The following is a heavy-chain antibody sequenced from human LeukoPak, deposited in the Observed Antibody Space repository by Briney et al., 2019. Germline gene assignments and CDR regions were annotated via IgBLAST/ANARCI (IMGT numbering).Heavy chain of an antibody. V-gene: IGHV1-2*04. J-gene: IGHJ5*02. Sequence: ASVKVSCKASGYTFTDYYMHWVRQAPGQGLEWMGWINPNSGGTNYAQKFQGWVTMTRDTSISTAYTELSRLRSDDTAVYYCAREDWYCSGGSCGFDPWGQGTLVTVSS. CDR3: AREDWYCSGGSCGFDP. D-gene: IGHD2-15*01. CDR2: INPNSGGT. CDR1: GYTFTDYY.